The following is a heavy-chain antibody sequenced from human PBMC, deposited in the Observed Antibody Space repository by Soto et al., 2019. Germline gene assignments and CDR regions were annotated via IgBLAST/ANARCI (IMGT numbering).Heavy chain of an antibody. V-gene: IGHV3-23*01. CDR3: AKGLLAARQSYYYYMDV. CDR1: GFTFSSYA. J-gene: IGHJ6*03. CDR2: ISASGGST. D-gene: IGHD6-6*01. Sequence: EVQLLESGGGLVQPGGSLRLSCAASGFTFSSYAMSWVRQAPGKGLEWVSAISASGGSTYYADSVKGRFTISRDNSGNTLSLQMNSLRAEDTAIYYCAKGLLAARQSYYYYMDVWGKGTTVTVSS.